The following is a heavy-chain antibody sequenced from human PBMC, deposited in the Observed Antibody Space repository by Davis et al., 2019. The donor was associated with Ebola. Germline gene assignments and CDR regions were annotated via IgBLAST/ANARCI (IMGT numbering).Heavy chain of an antibody. V-gene: IGHV3-30-3*01. J-gene: IGHJ4*02. Sequence: PGGSLRLSCAASGFTFSSYAMHWVRQAPGKGLEWVAVISYDGSNKYYADSVKGRFTISRDNSKNTLYLQMNSLRAEDTAVYYCARASRAAAGTGGGAFDYWGQGTLVTVSS. CDR1: GFTFSSYA. CDR3: ARASRAAAGTGGGAFDY. D-gene: IGHD6-13*01. CDR2: ISYDGSNK.